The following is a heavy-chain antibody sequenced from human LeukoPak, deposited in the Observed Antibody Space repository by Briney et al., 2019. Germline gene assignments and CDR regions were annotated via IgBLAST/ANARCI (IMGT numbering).Heavy chain of an antibody. CDR1: GGSISSYY. Sequence: SETLSLTCTVSGGSISSYYWSWIRQPPGKGLEWIGYIYYSGSTNYNPSLKSRVTISVDTSKNQFSLKLSSVTAADTAVYYCARGVMEYDSSDYYLSSWRYFQHWGQGTLVTVSS. CDR3: ARGVMEYDSSDYYLSSWRYFQH. CDR2: IYYSGST. V-gene: IGHV4-59*12. D-gene: IGHD3-22*01. J-gene: IGHJ1*01.